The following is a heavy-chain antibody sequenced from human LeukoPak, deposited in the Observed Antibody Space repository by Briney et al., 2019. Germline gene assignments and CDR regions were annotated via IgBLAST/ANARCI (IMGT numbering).Heavy chain of an antibody. CDR2: IYYSGST. Sequence: SETLSLTCTVSGGSISRYYWSWIRHPPGKGLEWIGYIYYSGSTDYQPSLKSRVTISIDTSKNQFSLKLSSLTAADTAVYYCAREFRADYYYYGMDVWVRGTTVTVSS. J-gene: IGHJ6*02. CDR3: AREFRADYYYYGMDV. V-gene: IGHV4-59*01. D-gene: IGHD3-10*01. CDR1: GGSISRYY.